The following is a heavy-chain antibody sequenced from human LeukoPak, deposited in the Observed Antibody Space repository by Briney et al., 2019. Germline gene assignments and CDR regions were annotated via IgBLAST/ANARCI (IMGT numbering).Heavy chain of an antibody. CDR2: ISGSGGST. V-gene: IGHV3-23*01. CDR1: GFTFSSYA. D-gene: IGHD1-20*01. Sequence: GGSLRLSCAASGFTFSSYAMSWVRQAPGKGLEWVSAISGSGGSTYYADSVKGRFTISRDNSKNTLYLQMNSLRAEDTAVYYCARGLRGNWNPSTGMDVWGQGTTVTVSS. CDR3: ARGLRGNWNPSTGMDV. J-gene: IGHJ6*02.